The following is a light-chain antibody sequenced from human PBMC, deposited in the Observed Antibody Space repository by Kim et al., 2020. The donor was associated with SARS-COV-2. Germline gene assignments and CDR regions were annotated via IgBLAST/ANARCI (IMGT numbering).Light chain of an antibody. J-gene: IGLJ3*02. Sequence: RVTISCTGSSSNIGAGYELPWYQQLPGTAPKLLINANSNRPSGVPDRFSGSKSGTSASLAITGLQAEDEADYYCQSYDSSLSGWVFGGGTKLTVL. V-gene: IGLV1-40*01. CDR2: ANS. CDR1: SSNIGAGYE. CDR3: QSYDSSLSGWV.